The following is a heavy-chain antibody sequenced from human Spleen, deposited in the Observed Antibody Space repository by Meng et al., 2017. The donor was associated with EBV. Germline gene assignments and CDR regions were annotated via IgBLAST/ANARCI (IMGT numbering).Heavy chain of an antibody. CDR1: GGSITSSDYY. Sequence: QGQPQESGPGLVKPSETPSPTCTVSGGSITSSDYYWAWIRQPPGKGLEWIGGIFYSGNTYYNPSLTSRVTMSVDTSKNQFSLRLSSVTAADTALYYCARNVVIVTATLDVFDIWGQGTMVTVSS. J-gene: IGHJ3*02. D-gene: IGHD2-15*01. V-gene: IGHV4-39*07. CDR3: ARNVVIVTATLDVFDI. CDR2: IFYSGNT.